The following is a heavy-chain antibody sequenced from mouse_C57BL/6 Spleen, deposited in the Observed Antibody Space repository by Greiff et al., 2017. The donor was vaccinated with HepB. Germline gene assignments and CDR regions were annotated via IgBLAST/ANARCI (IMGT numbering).Heavy chain of an antibody. J-gene: IGHJ4*01. CDR2: IDPSDSET. V-gene: IGHV1-52*01. CDR3: ARWDDYAMDY. CDR1: GYTFTSYW. D-gene: IGHD4-1*01. Sequence: QVQLQQPGAELVRPGSSVKLSCKASGYTFTSYWMHWVKQRPIQGLEWIGNIDPSDSETHYNQKFKDKATLTVDKSSSTAYMQLSSLTSEDSAVYYCARWDDYAMDYWGQGTSVTVSS.